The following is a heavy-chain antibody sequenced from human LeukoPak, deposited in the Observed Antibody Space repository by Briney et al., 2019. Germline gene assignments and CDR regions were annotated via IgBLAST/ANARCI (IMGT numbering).Heavy chain of an antibody. D-gene: IGHD3-22*01. J-gene: IGHJ4*02. CDR3: ARRTDDSAPFGY. V-gene: IGHV4-38-2*02. CDR2: IYHIGST. CDR1: GYSISSGYY. Sequence: SETLSLTRTVSGYSISSGYYWGWIRQPPGKGLEWIGSIYHIGSTYYNPSLKSRVTISVDTSKNQFSLKLSSVTAADTAVYYCARRTDDSAPFGYWGQGTLVTVSS.